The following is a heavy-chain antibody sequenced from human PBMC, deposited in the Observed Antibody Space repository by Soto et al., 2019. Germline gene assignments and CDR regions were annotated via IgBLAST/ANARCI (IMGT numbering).Heavy chain of an antibody. V-gene: IGHV4-39*01. CDR2: IYYSGST. D-gene: IGHD2-15*01. CDR1: GGSISSSSYY. J-gene: IGHJ4*02. CDR3: ARHTPAISISDH. Sequence: QLQLQESGPGLVKPSETLSLTCTVSGGSISSSSYYWGWIRQPPGKGLEWIGSIYYSGSTYYNPSLKSRVTISVDTSKNQFSRKLSSVTAADTAVYYCARHTPAISISDHWGQGTLVTFSS.